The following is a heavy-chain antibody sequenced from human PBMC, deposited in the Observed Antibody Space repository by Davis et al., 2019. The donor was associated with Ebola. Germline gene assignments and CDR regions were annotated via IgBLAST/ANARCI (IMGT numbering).Heavy chain of an antibody. CDR3: ARHVPNYDYVWGSPNNWFDP. D-gene: IGHD3-16*01. V-gene: IGHV5-10-1*01. Sequence: GGSLRLSCKGSGYSFTSYWISWVRQMPGKGLEWMGRIDPSDSYTNYSPSFQGHVTISADKSISTAYLQWSSLKASDTAMYYCARHVPNYDYVWGSPNNWFDPWGQGTLVTVSS. CDR1: GYSFTSYW. J-gene: IGHJ5*02. CDR2: IDPSDSYT.